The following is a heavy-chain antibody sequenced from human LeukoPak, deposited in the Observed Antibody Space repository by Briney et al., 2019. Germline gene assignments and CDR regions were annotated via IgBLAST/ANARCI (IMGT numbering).Heavy chain of an antibody. CDR1: GGSISSYH. Sequence: PSETLSLTCTVSGGSISSYHWSWIRQPPGEGLEWIGYIYYSGSTNYNPSLKSRVTISVDTSKNQFSLKLSSVTAADTAVYYCAREAYCGGDCYSGFDYWGQGTLVTVSS. J-gene: IGHJ4*02. CDR2: IYYSGST. D-gene: IGHD2-21*02. V-gene: IGHV4-59*01. CDR3: AREAYCGGDCYSGFDY.